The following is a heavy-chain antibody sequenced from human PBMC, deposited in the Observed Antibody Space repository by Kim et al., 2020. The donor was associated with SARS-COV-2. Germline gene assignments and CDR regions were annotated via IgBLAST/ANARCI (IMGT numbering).Heavy chain of an antibody. CDR1: GFTFSSYG. CDR3: AKVFPSGYSYGRHFDY. J-gene: IGHJ4*02. Sequence: GGSLRLSCAASGFTFSSYGMHWVRQAPGKGLEWVAVISYDGSNKYYADSVKGRFTISRDNSKNTLYLQMNSLRAEDTAVYYCAKVFPSGYSYGRHFDYWGQGTLVTVSS. V-gene: IGHV3-30*18. CDR2: ISYDGSNK. D-gene: IGHD5-18*01.